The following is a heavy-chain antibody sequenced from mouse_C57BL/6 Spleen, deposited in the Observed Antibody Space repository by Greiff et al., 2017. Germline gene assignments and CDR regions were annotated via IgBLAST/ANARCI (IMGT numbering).Heavy chain of an antibody. CDR3: AREGYGSSPFAY. CDR2: IDPSDSET. V-gene: IGHV1-52*01. CDR1: GYTFTSYW. D-gene: IGHD1-1*01. J-gene: IGHJ3*01. Sequence: QVQLQQSGAELVRPGSSVKLSCKASGYTFTSYWMHWVKQRPIQGLEWIGNIDPSDSETHYNQKFKDKATLTVDKSSSTAYMQLSSLTSEDSAVYYCAREGYGSSPFAYWGQGTLVTVSA.